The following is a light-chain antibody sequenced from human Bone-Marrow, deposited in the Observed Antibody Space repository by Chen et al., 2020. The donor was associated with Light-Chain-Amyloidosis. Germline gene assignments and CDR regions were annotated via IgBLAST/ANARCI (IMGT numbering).Light chain of an antibody. CDR3: QVWDRSSDRPV. CDR2: DDS. J-gene: IGLJ3*02. V-gene: IGLV3-21*02. CDR1: NIGSTS. Sequence: SSVLTQPSSVSVAPAPPATIACGGNNIGSTSVHWYQQTPGQAPLLVVYDDSDRPSGIPERLSGSNSGNTATLTISRVEAGDEADYYCQVWDRSSDRPVFGGGTKLTVL.